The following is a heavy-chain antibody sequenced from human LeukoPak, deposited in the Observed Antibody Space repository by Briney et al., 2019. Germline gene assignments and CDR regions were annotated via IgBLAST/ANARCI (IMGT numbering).Heavy chain of an antibody. V-gene: IGHV3-30*18. D-gene: IGHD2-15*01. J-gene: IGHJ4*02. CDR3: AKSSYCGGGSCYCLLCY. Sequence: GGSLRLSCAASGFTFSSYGMHWVRQAPGKGLEWVAVISYDGSNKYYADSMKGRFTISRDNSKNTLYLQMNSLRAEDTAVYYCAKSSYCGGGSCYCLLCYWGQGTLVTVSS. CDR1: GFTFSSYG. CDR2: ISYDGSNK.